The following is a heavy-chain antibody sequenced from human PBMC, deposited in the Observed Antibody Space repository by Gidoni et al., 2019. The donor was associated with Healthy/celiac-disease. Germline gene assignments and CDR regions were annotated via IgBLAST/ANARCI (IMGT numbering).Heavy chain of an antibody. CDR3: APAGGPEDY. D-gene: IGHD2-15*01. V-gene: IGHV3-23*01. CDR2: ISGRGGST. CDR1: GFTFSSYA. Sequence: EVQLLESGGGLVKPGGSRRLSWAASGFTFSSYAMSWVRQAPGKGLEWVSAISGRGGSTYYADSVKGRFTISRDNSKNTLYLQMNSLRAEDTAVYYCAPAGGPEDYWGQGTLVTVSS. J-gene: IGHJ4*02.